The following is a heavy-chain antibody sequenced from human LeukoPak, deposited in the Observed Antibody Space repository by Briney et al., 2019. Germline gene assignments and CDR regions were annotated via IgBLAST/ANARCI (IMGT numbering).Heavy chain of an antibody. V-gene: IGHV1-46*01. CDR1: GYTFTSYY. CDR2: INPSGGST. Sequence: ASVKASCKASGYTFTSYYMHWVRQAPGQGLEWMGIINPSGGSTSYAQKFQGRVTMTRDTSTSTVYMELSSLRSEDTAVYYCARERASRYSNKWFDPWGQGTLVTVSS. D-gene: IGHD4-11*01. J-gene: IGHJ5*02. CDR3: ARERASRYSNKWFDP.